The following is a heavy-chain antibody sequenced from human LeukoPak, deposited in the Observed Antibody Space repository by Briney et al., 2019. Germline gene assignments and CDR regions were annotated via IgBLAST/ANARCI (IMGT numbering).Heavy chain of an antibody. V-gene: IGHV4-39*01. Sequence: SETLSLTCTVSAGSISSDSYYWGWIRQPPGKGLEWIGTIYYSGNTYYNPSLKSRLTISVDTSKNQFSLKVNSVTAADTAVYHCARHGIVVVIKDWFDPWGQGTLVTVSS. J-gene: IGHJ5*02. CDR1: AGSISSDSYY. CDR2: IYYSGNT. D-gene: IGHD3-22*01. CDR3: ARHGIVVVIKDWFDP.